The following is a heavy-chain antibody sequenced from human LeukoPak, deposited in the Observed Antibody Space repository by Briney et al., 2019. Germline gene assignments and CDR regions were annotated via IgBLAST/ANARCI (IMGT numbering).Heavy chain of an antibody. CDR2: IYSGGST. CDR3: ARAYCGGDCYWSRSYYFDY. Sequence: GGSLRLSCAAPGFTVSSNYMSWVRQAPGKGLEWVSVIYSGGSTYYADSVKGRFTISRDNSKNTLYLQMNSLRAEDTAVYYCARAYCGGDCYWSRSYYFDYWGQGTLVTVSS. CDR1: GFTVSSNY. J-gene: IGHJ4*02. V-gene: IGHV3-66*01. D-gene: IGHD2-21*02.